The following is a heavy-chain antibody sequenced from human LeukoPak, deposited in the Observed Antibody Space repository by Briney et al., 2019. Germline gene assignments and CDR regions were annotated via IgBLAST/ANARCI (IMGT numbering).Heavy chain of an antibody. J-gene: IGHJ4*02. CDR2: IIPIFGTA. V-gene: IGHV1-69*05. Sequence: SVKVSCKASGGTFSSYAISWVRQAPGQGLEWMGGIIPIFGTANYAQKFQGRVTITTDESTSTAYMELSSLRSEDTAVYYCAGSAGYSSGWAQRFDYWGQGTLVTVSS. CDR1: GGTFSSYA. CDR3: AGSAGYSSGWAQRFDY. D-gene: IGHD6-19*01.